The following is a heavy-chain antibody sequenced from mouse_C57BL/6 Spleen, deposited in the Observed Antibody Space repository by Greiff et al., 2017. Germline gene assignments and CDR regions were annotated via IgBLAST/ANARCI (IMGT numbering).Heavy chain of an antibody. D-gene: IGHD1-1*01. V-gene: IGHV1-5*01. CDR2: IYPGNSDT. Sequence: EVQLQQSGTVLARPGASVKMSCKTSGYTFTSYWMHWVKQRPGQGLEWIGAIYPGNSDTSYNQKFKGKAKLTAVTSASTAYMELSSLTNEDSAVYYCTRWDYGSSYDNYFDDWGQGTTLTVSS. CDR1: GYTFTSYW. CDR3: TRWDYGSSYDNYFDD. J-gene: IGHJ2*01.